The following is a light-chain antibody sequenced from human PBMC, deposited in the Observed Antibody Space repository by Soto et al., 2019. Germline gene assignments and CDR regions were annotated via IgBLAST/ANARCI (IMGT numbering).Light chain of an antibody. CDR3: QQYGSSLIT. CDR1: QSVSSSY. CDR2: GSS. Sequence: EILMPQSPATLSVSPGERAPLSCRASQSVSSSYLAWYQQQPGQAPRLLIYGSSRRATAIPALCRCSGSGSEFTLTISRLEPEDFEVYYCQQYGSSLITVGQGTRLEI. V-gene: IGKV3-20*01. J-gene: IGKJ5*01.